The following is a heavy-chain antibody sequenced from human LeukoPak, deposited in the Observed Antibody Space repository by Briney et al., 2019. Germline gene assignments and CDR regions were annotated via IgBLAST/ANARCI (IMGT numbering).Heavy chain of an antibody. CDR3: ARGACINGSCYGWFDP. V-gene: IGHV4-59*01. CDR2: IYYSGST. J-gene: IGHJ5*02. Sequence: SETRTLPCTVSGDSISSYYWSWIRQPPGKGLEWIGFIYYSGSTNYNPSLKSRVTISVDTSKNQFSLKLTSVTAADTAVYYCARGACINGSCYGWFDPWGQGTLVTVSS. CDR1: GDSISSYY. D-gene: IGHD2-15*01.